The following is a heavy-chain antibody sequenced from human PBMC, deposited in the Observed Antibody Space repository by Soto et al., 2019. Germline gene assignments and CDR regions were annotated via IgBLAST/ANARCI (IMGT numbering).Heavy chain of an antibody. D-gene: IGHD3-10*01. CDR1: GYTLTELS. CDR2: FDPEDGET. CDR3: ATGGITMVRGVIKTPWWFDP. V-gene: IGHV1-24*01. J-gene: IGHJ5*02. Sequence: GASVKVSCKVSGYTLTELSMHWVRQAPGKGLEWMGGFDPEDGETIYAQKFQGRVTMTEDTSTDTAYMELSSLRSEDTAVYYCATGGITMVRGVIKTPWWFDPWGQGTLVTVSS.